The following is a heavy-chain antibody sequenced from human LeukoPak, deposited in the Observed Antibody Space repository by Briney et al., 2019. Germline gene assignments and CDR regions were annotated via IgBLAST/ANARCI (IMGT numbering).Heavy chain of an antibody. CDR2: INHSGST. D-gene: IGHD2-2*01. CDR3: ARGSAGSGIVVVPAAIQKDNWFDP. J-gene: IGHJ5*02. CDR1: GGSFSGYY. V-gene: IGHV4-34*01. Sequence: SETLSRTCAVYGGSFSGYYWSWIRQPPGKGLEWIGEINHSGSTNYNPSLKSRVTISVDTSKNQFSLKLSSVTAADTAVYYCARGSAGSGIVVVPAAIQKDNWFDPWGQGTLVTVSS.